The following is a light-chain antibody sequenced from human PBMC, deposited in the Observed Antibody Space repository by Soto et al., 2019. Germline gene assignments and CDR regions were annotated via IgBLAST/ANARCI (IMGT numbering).Light chain of an antibody. CDR3: GTWDSSLSAHDV. CDR2: ENN. J-gene: IGLJ1*01. Sequence: QSVLTQPPSVSAAPGQKVTISCSGSSSNIGNNYVSWYQQLPGTAPKLLIYENNKRPSGIPDRFSGSKSGTSATLGITGLQTGDEADYYCGTWDSSLSAHDVFGTGTQLTVL. CDR1: SSNIGNNY. V-gene: IGLV1-51*02.